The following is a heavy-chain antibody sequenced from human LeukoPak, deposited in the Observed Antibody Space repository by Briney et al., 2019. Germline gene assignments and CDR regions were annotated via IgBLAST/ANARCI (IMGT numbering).Heavy chain of an antibody. J-gene: IGHJ4*02. D-gene: IGHD1-20*01. CDR3: ARVYNWNDAFDY. V-gene: IGHV1-46*01. Sequence: ASVKVSCKASGYTFTSYYMHWVRQAPGQGLEWMGIINPSGGSTSYAQRFQGRVTMTRDMSTSTVYMELSSLRSEDTAVYYCARVYNWNDAFDYWGQGTLVTVSS. CDR1: GYTFTSYY. CDR2: INPSGGST.